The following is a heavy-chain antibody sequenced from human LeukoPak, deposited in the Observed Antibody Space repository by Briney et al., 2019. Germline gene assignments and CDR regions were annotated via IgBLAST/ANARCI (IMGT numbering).Heavy chain of an antibody. D-gene: IGHD3-22*01. CDR2: IKQDGSEK. CDR3: ARACRSTSCPYYYDSSGAFDY. Sequence: GGSLRLSCAASGFTFSNYWMSWVRQAPGKGLEWVANIKQDGSEKYYVDSVKGRFTISRDNAKNSLYLQMNSLRAEDTAVYYCARACRSTSCPYYYDSSGAFDYWGQGTLVTVSS. CDR1: GFTFSNYW. J-gene: IGHJ4*02. V-gene: IGHV3-7*01.